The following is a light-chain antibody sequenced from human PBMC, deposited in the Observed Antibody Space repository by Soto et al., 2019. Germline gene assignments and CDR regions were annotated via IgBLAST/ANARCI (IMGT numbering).Light chain of an antibody. V-gene: IGLV2-23*01. CDR2: EGS. CDR1: SSDVGSYNI. Sequence: QSVLTQPASVSGSPGQSITISCTGTSSDVGSYNIVSWYQHHPGKAPKLMIYEGSKRPSGVSNRFSGSKSGNTASLTISGLQAEDEADYYCCSYAGNSTVVFGGGTKVTVL. J-gene: IGLJ2*01. CDR3: CSYAGNSTVV.